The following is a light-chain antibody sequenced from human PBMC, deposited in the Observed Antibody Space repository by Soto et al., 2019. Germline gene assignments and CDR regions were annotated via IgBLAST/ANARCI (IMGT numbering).Light chain of an antibody. CDR1: QSVSSNY. Sequence: EIVLTQSPGTLSLSPGERATISCRASQSVSSNYLAWYQQKPGQAPRLLIYAASNRASGIPDRFGGSGSGADFPLTVSRLEPADLAVYYCQQYGSAPWTFGQGTKVEI. CDR3: QQYGSAPWT. V-gene: IGKV3-20*01. J-gene: IGKJ1*01. CDR2: AAS.